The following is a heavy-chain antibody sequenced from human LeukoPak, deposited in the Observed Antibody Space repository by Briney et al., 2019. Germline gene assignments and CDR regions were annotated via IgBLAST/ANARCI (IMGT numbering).Heavy chain of an antibody. J-gene: IGHJ3*02. V-gene: IGHV3-7*01. Sequence: GGSLRLSCAASGFTFSSYWMSWVRQAPGKGLEWVANIKQDGSEKYYVDSVKGRFTISRDNSKNTLYLQMNSLRAEDTAVYYCAKETINWNYDAFDIWGQGTMVTVSS. CDR1: GFTFSSYW. CDR3: AKETINWNYDAFDI. D-gene: IGHD1-7*01. CDR2: IKQDGSEK.